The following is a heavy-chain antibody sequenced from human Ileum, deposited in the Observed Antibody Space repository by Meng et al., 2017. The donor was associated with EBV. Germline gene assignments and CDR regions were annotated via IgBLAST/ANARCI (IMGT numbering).Heavy chain of an antibody. CDR2: ILHAGVT. Sequence: VQLHESGPRLVQPSGTLSLTCSVSDDSTIRSNWWSWVRQPSGKGLEWIGEILHAGVTNYNPSLKSRVSMSVDRSRIQASLNLNSVTAADTAIYYCARGEDYTWDVWGQGILVTVSS. J-gene: IGHJ4*02. CDR1: DDSTIRSNW. D-gene: IGHD3-16*01. CDR3: ARGEDYTWDV. V-gene: IGHV4-4*02.